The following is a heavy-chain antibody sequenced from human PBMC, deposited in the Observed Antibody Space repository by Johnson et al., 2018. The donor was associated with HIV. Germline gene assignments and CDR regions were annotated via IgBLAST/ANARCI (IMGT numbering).Heavy chain of an antibody. CDR1: GFTFSDHY. V-gene: IGHV3-30*18. J-gene: IGHJ3*01. CDR2: ISYDGSNK. Sequence: QVQLVESGGGLVKPGGSLRLSCLASGFTFSDHYMSWIRQVPGKGLEWVAAISYDGSNKYYADSVKGRFTISRDNSKNTLYLQMNSLRAEDTAVYYCAKGGYSYGNAFDVWGQGTMVTASS. CDR3: AKGGYSYGNAFDV. D-gene: IGHD5-18*01.